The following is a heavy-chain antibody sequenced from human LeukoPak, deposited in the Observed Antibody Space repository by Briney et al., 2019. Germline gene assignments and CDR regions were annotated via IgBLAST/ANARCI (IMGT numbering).Heavy chain of an antibody. CDR2: ISGSGGST. J-gene: IGHJ4*02. CDR3: AKGPGGYYYDSSGYPRHCDY. D-gene: IGHD3-22*01. CDR1: GFTFSSYA. V-gene: IGHV3-23*01. Sequence: QPGRSLRLSCAASGFTFSSYAMSWVRQAPGKGLEWVSAISGSGGSTYYADSVKGRFTISRDNSKNTLYLQMNSLRAEDTAVYYCAKGPGGYYYDSSGYPRHCDYWGQGTLVTVSS.